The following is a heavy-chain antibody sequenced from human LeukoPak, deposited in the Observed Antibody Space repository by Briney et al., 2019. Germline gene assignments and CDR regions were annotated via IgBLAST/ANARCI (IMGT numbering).Heavy chain of an antibody. CDR2: ISFDGRNK. V-gene: IGHV3-30*18. CDR3: VKDGHSVTIFDY. Sequence: QPGRSLRLSCAASGFTFGSYGKHWVRQAPGKGLEWVAVISFDGRNKYFGDSVKGRFGISRDNSKSTLSLQMNSLRPEDTAVYYCVKDGHSVTIFDYWGRGTLVTVSS. D-gene: IGHD4-17*01. J-gene: IGHJ4*02. CDR1: GFTFGSYG.